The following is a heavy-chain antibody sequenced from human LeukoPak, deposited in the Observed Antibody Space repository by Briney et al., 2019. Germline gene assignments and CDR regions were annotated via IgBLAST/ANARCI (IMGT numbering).Heavy chain of an antibody. J-gene: IGHJ4*02. CDR3: AKENGDYVGFDY. D-gene: IGHD4-17*01. Sequence: GGSLRLFCAASGFTFDDYAMHWVRKAPGKGLEWVSGISWNSGSIGYADSVKGRFTISRDNAKNSLYLQMNSLRAEDMALYYCAKENGDYVGFDYWGQGTLVTVSS. CDR1: GFTFDDYA. V-gene: IGHV3-9*03. CDR2: ISWNSGSI.